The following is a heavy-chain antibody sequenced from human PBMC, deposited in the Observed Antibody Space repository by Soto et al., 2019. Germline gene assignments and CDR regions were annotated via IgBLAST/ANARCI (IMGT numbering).Heavy chain of an antibody. CDR1: GFTFSSYG. CDR2: IWYDGSNK. V-gene: IGHV3-33*01. J-gene: IGHJ4*02. Sequence: GGSLRLSCAASGFTFSSYGMHWVRQAPGKGLEWVAVIWYDGSNKYYADSVKGRFTISRDNSKNTLYLQMNSLRAEDTAVYYCARDSSYYYDSSGYNYFDYWGQGTLVTVS. D-gene: IGHD3-22*01. CDR3: ARDSSYYYDSSGYNYFDY.